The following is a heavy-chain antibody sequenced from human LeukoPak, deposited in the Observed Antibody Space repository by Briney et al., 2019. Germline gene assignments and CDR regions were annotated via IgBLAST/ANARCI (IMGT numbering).Heavy chain of an antibody. CDR3: ARHFSGFDH. Sequence: SETLSLTCTVSGGSISPFYWSWIRQSPDKGLVWIGNIYYSGSTNYNPSFKSGVTISLDTSKKQYSLHLSSVTAADTAIYYCARHFSGFDHWGQGAQVTVSS. CDR1: GGSISPFY. CDR2: IYYSGST. D-gene: IGHD2-8*02. V-gene: IGHV4-59*08. J-gene: IGHJ4*02.